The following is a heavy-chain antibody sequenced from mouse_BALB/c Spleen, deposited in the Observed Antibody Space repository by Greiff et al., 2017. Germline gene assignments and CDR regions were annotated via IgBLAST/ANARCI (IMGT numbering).Heavy chain of an antibody. V-gene: IGHV1S22*01. Sequence: LQQPGSELVRPGASVKLSCKASGYTFTSYWMHWVKQRPGQGLEWIGNIYPGSGSTNYDEKFKSKATLTVDTSSSTAYMQLSSLTSEDSAVYYCTSYYGNYYAMDYWGQGTSVTVSS. CDR1: GYTFTSYW. D-gene: IGHD2-10*01. CDR2: IYPGSGST. CDR3: TSYYGNYYAMDY. J-gene: IGHJ4*01.